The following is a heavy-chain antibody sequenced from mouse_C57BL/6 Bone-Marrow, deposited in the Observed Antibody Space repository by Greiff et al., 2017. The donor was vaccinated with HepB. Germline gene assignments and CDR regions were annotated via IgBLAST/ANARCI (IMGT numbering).Heavy chain of an antibody. J-gene: IGHJ4*01. CDR3: ARSILYYAMDY. CDR2: IDPSDSET. Sequence: QVQLQQPGAELVRPGSSVKLSCKASGYTFTSYWMHWVKQRPIQGLEWIGNIDPSDSETHYNQKFKDKATLTVDKSSSTAYMQLSSLTSEDSAVYYCARSILYYAMDYWGQGTSVTVSS. V-gene: IGHV1-52*01. CDR1: GYTFTSYW.